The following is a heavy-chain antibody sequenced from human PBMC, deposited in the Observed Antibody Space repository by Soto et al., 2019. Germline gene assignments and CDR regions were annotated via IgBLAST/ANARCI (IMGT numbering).Heavy chain of an antibody. CDR2: IYHSGST. Sequence: PSETLSLTCAVSGGSISSSNWWSWVRQPPGKGLEWIGEIYHSGSTNYNPSLKSRVTISVDKSKNRFSLKLSSVTAADTAVYYCARDGVRYCSGGSCYSPYGMDVWGQGTTVTVSS. V-gene: IGHV4-4*02. CDR3: ARDGVRYCSGGSCYSPYGMDV. J-gene: IGHJ6*02. CDR1: GGSISSSNW. D-gene: IGHD2-15*01.